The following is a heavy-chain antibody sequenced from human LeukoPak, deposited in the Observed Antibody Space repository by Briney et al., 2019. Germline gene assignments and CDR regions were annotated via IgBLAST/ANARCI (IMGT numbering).Heavy chain of an antibody. V-gene: IGHV5-51*01. CDR1: GGTFSSYA. CDR2: IYPGDSDT. CDR3: TRQTYGSGSYRDAFDI. J-gene: IGHJ3*02. D-gene: IGHD3-10*01. Sequence: GASVKVSCKASGGTFSSYAISWVRQMPGKGLEWMGIIYPGDSDTRYSPSFQGQVTISADKSISTAYLQWSSLKASDTAMYYCTRQTYGSGSYRDAFDIWGQGTMVTVSS.